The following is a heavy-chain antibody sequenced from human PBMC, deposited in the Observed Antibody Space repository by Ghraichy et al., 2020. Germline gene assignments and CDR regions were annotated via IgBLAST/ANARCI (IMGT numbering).Heavy chain of an antibody. CDR3: ARDCSGGRCYGTAHGVWFDP. CDR1: GGSISSYY. Sequence: ESLNISCSVSGGSISSYYWSWIRQPAGKGLEWIGRIYISGRTSYNPSLKSRVTMSVDTSKNQFSLKLSSVTAADTAVYYCARDCSGGRCYGTAHGVWFDPWGQGTLVTVSS. J-gene: IGHJ5*02. V-gene: IGHV4-4*07. D-gene: IGHD2-15*01. CDR2: IYISGRT.